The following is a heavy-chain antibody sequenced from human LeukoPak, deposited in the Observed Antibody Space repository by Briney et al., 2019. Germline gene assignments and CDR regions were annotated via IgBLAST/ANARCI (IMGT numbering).Heavy chain of an antibody. Sequence: SETLSLTCAVYGGSFSGYYWSWIRQPPGKGLEWIGEINHSGSTSYNPSLKSRVTISVDTSKNQFSLKLSSVTAADTAVYYCARGTAAAGKGFYGMDVWGQGTTVTVSS. CDR2: INHSGST. D-gene: IGHD6-13*01. J-gene: IGHJ6*02. CDR1: GGSFSGYY. CDR3: ARGTAAAGKGFYGMDV. V-gene: IGHV4-34*01.